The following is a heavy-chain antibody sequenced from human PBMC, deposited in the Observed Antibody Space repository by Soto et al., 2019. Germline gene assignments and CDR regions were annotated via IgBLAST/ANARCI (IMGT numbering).Heavy chain of an antibody. D-gene: IGHD3-10*01. CDR1: GGSVSSGSYY. V-gene: IGHV4-61*01. CDR3: ARGRRYDGAGSYKDWFDP. CDR2: IYYSGST. Sequence: PSETLSLTCTVSGGSVSSGSYYWSWIRQPPGKGLEWIGYIYYSGSTNYNPSLKSRVTISVDTSKNQFSLKLSSVTAADTAVYYCARGRRYDGAGSYKDWFDPWGQGTLVTVSS. J-gene: IGHJ5*02.